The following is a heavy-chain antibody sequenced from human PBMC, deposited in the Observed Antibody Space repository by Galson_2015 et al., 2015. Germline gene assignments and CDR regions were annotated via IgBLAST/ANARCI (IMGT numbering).Heavy chain of an antibody. D-gene: IGHD6-13*01. CDR1: GFSHSNARMG. CDR3: ARRCCGSWQDFDY. CDR2: IFSNDEK. J-gene: IGHJ4*02. Sequence: PALVKPTQTLTLTCTVSGFSHSNARMGVSWIRQPPGKALEWLAHIFSNDEKSYSTSLKSRLTISKDTSKSQVVLTMTNMNPVDTATYYCARRCCGSWQDFDYWGQGTLVTVSS. V-gene: IGHV2-26*01.